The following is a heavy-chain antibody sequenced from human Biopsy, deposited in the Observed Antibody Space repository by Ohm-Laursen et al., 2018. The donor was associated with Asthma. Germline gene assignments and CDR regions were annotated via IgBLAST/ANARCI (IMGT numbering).Heavy chain of an antibody. D-gene: IGHD3-22*01. CDR1: GFAVSRDH. J-gene: IGHJ4*02. CDR2: IYSGGTS. CDR3: ARGDSSNWSHYYFDY. Sequence: SLRLSCSASGFAVSRDHMFRVRQAPGKGLEWVSVIYSGGTSHTADSVRGRFTISRDYSKNTLYLQMHSLRAEDMAVYYCARGDSSNWSHYYFDYWGQGTLVTVSS. V-gene: IGHV3-53*01.